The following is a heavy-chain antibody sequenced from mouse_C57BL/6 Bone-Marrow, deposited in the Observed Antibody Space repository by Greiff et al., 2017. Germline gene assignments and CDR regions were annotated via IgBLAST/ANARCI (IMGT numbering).Heavy chain of an antibody. V-gene: IGHV10-1*01. J-gene: IGHJ3*01. Sequence: VQLQQSGGGLVQPKGSLKLSCAASGFSFNTYAMNWVRQAPGKGLEWVARIRSKSNNYATYYAESVKDRFTISRDDSESMLYLQMNNWKTEDTAMYYGVRPEGLYVPWFAYWGQGTLVTVSA. CDR2: IRSKSNNYAT. CDR3: VRPEGLYVPWFAY. CDR1: GFSFNTYA. D-gene: IGHD2-12*01.